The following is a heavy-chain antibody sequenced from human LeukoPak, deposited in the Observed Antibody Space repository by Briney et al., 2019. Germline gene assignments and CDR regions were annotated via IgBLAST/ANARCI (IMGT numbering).Heavy chain of an antibody. D-gene: IGHD6-19*01. CDR2: TSQSGSP. J-gene: IGHJ6*02. V-gene: IGHV4-4*02. Sequence: SETLSLTCAVSGDSISSSNWWSWVRQPPGKGLEWIGETSQSGSPNSNPSLKGRVTISLDKSKNQFSLKLSSVTAADTAVYYCARARAVAGTDQYYGVDVWGQGTTVTVSS. CDR3: ARARAVAGTDQYYGVDV. CDR1: GDSISSSNW.